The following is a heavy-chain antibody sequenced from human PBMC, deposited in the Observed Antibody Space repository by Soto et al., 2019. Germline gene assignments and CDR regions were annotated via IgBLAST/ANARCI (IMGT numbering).Heavy chain of an antibody. CDR3: ARSAGGSGSSNYFDY. D-gene: IGHD3-10*01. J-gene: IGHJ4*02. Sequence: SETLSLTCTVSGGSISSGGYYWSWIRQHPGKGLEWIGYIYYSGSTYYNPSLKSRVTISVDTSKNQFSLKLSSVTAADTAVYYCARSAGGSGSSNYFDYWGQGALVTVSS. CDR1: GGSISSGGYY. CDR2: IYYSGST. V-gene: IGHV4-31*03.